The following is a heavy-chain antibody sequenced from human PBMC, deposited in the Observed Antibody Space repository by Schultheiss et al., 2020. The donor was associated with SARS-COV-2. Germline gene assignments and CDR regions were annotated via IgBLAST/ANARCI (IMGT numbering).Heavy chain of an antibody. D-gene: IGHD3-16*01. CDR1: GGSISSGGYS. V-gene: IGHV4-61*02. CDR3: ARGLGGY. Sequence: SQTLSLTCTVSGGSISSGGYSWSWIRQPAGKGLEWIGRIYTSGSTNYNPSLKSRVTISVDTSKNQFSLKLSSVTAADTAVYYCARGLGGYWGQGTLVTVSS. J-gene: IGHJ4*02. CDR2: IYTSGST.